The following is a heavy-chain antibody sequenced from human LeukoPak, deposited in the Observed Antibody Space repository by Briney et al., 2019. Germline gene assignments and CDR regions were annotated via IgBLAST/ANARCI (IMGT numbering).Heavy chain of an antibody. D-gene: IGHD3-22*01. CDR3: ANSEYYYDSSLLD. Sequence: SETLSLTCAVSGYSISSGYYWGWIRQPPGKGLGWMGSIYHSGSTYYNPSLKSRVTMSVDTSKNQFSLNLNSVTAADTAMYYCANSEYYYDSSLLDWGQGTLVTVSS. CDR2: IYHSGST. J-gene: IGHJ4*02. CDR1: GYSISSGYY. V-gene: IGHV4-38-2*01.